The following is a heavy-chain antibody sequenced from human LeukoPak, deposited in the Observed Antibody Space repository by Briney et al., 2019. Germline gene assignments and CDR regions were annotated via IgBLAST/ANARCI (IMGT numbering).Heavy chain of an antibody. CDR2: INWNGGST. CDR1: GFTFDDYG. Sequence: GGSLRLSCAASGFTFDDYGMSWVRQAPGKGLEWVSGINWNGGSTGYADSVKGRFTISRDNAKNSLYLQMNSLRAEDTAVYYCARVEDYDILTGFDYWGQGTLVTVSS. CDR3: ARVEDYDILTGFDY. D-gene: IGHD3-9*01. J-gene: IGHJ4*02. V-gene: IGHV3-20*04.